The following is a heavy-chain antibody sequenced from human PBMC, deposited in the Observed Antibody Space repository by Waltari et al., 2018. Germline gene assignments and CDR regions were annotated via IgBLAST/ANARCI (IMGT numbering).Heavy chain of an antibody. CDR2: ISGSGGST. J-gene: IGHJ4*02. Sequence: EVQLVESGGGLVQPGGSLRLSCAASGFTFSSYAMSWVRQAPGKGLEWVSAISGSGGSTYYEDSVKGRFTISRDNSKNTLYLQMNSLRAEDTAVYYCAKDGFYGDYPENYFDYWDQGTLVTVSS. D-gene: IGHD4-17*01. V-gene: IGHV3-23*04. CDR3: AKDGFYGDYPENYFDY. CDR1: GFTFSSYA.